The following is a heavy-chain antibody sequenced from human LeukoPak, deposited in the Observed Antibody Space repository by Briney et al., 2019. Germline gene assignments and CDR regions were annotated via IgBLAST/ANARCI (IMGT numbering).Heavy chain of an antibody. V-gene: IGHV3-20*04. Sequence: GGSLRLSCAASGFTFDDYGMSWVRQAPGKGLEWVSGINWNGGSTGYADSVKGRFTISRDNAKNSLYLQMNSLRAEDTAVYYCASASSHRIAAGGDYWGQGTLVTVSS. D-gene: IGHD6-13*01. CDR1: GFTFDDYG. J-gene: IGHJ4*02. CDR3: ASASSHRIAAGGDY. CDR2: INWNGGST.